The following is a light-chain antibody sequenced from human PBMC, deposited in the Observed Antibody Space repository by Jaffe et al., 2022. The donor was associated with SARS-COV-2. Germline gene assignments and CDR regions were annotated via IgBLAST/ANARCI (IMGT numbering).Light chain of an antibody. Sequence: DIQMTQSPSTLSASVGDRVIITCRASRSLTFPLAWYQQKPGKAPKLLIYKASSLEEGVTSRFSGSGSGTEFTLTINNLQPEDFATYYCQNYDAHSWTFGQGTKV. CDR1: RSLTFP. V-gene: IGKV1-5*03. CDR3: QNYDAHSWT. CDR2: KAS. J-gene: IGKJ1*01.